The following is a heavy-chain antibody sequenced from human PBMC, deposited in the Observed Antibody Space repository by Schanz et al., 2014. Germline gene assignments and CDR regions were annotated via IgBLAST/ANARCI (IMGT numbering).Heavy chain of an antibody. CDR3: ARYSRIRDMGPIDA. CDR2: IGYSGVPI. CDR1: GFMFSAYC. J-gene: IGHJ5*02. V-gene: IGHV3-48*04. Sequence: EVQLLESGGTLVQPGGSLRVSCAASGFMFSAYCFNWVRQAPGKGLEWIAYIGYSGVPIDYANSVKGRFTNTRDNTKNSKHLQKISLRTEDTAVYYCARYSRIRDMGPIDAWGQGTLVVVSS. D-gene: IGHD2-15*01.